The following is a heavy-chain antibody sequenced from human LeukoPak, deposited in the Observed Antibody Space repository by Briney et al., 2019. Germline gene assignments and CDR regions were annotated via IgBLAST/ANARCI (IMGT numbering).Heavy chain of an antibody. D-gene: IGHD5-24*01. V-gene: IGHV4-38-2*01. CDR1: GYSISSGYY. CDR3: ARGQRRSDY. CDR2: IYHSGSA. Sequence: SETLSLTCAVSGYSISSGYYWGWIRQPPGKGLEWIGSIYHSGSAYYNPSLKSRVTISVDTSKNQFSLKLSSVTAADTAVYYCARGQRRSDYWGQGTLVTVSS. J-gene: IGHJ4*02.